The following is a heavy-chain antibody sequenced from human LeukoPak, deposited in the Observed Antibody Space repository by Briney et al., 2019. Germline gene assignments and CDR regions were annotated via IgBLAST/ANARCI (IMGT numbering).Heavy chain of an antibody. V-gene: IGHV3-30-3*01. CDR3: ARGGAYDSLDAFDM. Sequence: TGGSLRLSCAASEFTFSTYTMHWVRQAPGKGLEWVAFMSYDETNKYYADSVKGRFTISRDTSKNTLYLQMNSLRPEDTAVYYCARGGAYDSLDAFDMWGQGTMVTVYS. CDR2: MSYDETNK. J-gene: IGHJ3*02. D-gene: IGHD5-12*01. CDR1: EFTFSTYT.